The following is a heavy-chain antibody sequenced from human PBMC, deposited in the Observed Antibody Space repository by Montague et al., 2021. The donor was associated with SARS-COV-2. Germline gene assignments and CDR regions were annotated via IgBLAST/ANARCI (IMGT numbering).Heavy chain of an antibody. J-gene: IGHJ6*02. V-gene: IGHV3-30*03. CDR1: GFTFSSYA. CDR3: ARDSVTDDPYGMDV. D-gene: IGHD2-21*02. CDR2: ISYDGSNK. Sequence: SLRLSCAASGFTFSSYAMHWVRQAPGKGLEWVAVISYDGSNKYYADSVKGRFTISRDNSKNTLYLQMNSLRAEDTAVYYCARDSVTDDPYGMDVWGQGTTVTVSS.